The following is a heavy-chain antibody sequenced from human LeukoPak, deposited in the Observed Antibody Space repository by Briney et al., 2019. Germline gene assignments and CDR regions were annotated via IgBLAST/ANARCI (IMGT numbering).Heavy chain of an antibody. J-gene: IGHJ4*02. CDR2: ISAYNGNT. Sequence: GASVKVSCKASGYTFTSYGISWVRQAPGQGLEWMGWISAYNGNTNHAQKLQGRVTMTTDTSTSTAYMELSSLRSEDTAVYYCARGGSMGGSGSYYKADWGQGTLVTVSS. CDR3: ARGGSMGGSGSYYKAD. CDR1: GYTFTSYG. V-gene: IGHV1-18*01. D-gene: IGHD3-10*01.